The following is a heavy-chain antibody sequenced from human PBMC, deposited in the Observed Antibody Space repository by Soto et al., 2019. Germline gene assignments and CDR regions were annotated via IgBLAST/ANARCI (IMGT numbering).Heavy chain of an antibody. CDR2: ISYDGSNK. CDR1: GFTFSSYG. V-gene: IGHV3-30*18. CDR3: AKEESAARYDY. J-gene: IGHJ4*02. Sequence: GGSLRLSCAASGFTFSSYGMHWVRQAPGKGLEWVAVISYDGSNKYYADSVKGRFTISRDNSKNTLYLQMNSLRAEDTAVYYCAKEESAARYDYWGQGTLVTSPQ. D-gene: IGHD6-6*01.